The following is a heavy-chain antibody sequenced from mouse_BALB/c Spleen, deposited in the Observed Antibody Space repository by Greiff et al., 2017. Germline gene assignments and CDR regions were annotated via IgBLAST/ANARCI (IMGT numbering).Heavy chain of an antibody. Sequence: MLVESGGDLVKPGGSLKLSCAASGFTFSSYTMSWVSETPEKRMEWVATISSGGSYTYYPDSVKGRFNISRDNAKNTLYLQMSSLKSEDTAMYYFTREGKFITTVVASYYYAMDYWGQGTSVTVSS. CDR2: ISSGGSYT. J-gene: IGHJ4*01. V-gene: IGHV5-6-4*01. CDR3: TREGKFITTVVASYYYAMDY. CDR1: GFTFSSYT. D-gene: IGHD1-1*01.